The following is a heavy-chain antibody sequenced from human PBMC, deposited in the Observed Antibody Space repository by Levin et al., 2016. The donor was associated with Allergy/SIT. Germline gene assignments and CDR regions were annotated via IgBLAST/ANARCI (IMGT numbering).Heavy chain of an antibody. D-gene: IGHD1-14*01. V-gene: IGHV4-59*01. CDR2: IYYTANT. J-gene: IGHJ2*01. Sequence: SETLSLTCTVSGDSISYNYWSWIRQPPGKGLEWIGYIYYTANTKYSPSLKSRVTISVDTSKNQFSLRLNSVTAADTAVYYCATERTPSTPWYFDLWGRGTLLTVSS. CDR3: ATERTPSTPWYFDL. CDR1: GDSISYNY.